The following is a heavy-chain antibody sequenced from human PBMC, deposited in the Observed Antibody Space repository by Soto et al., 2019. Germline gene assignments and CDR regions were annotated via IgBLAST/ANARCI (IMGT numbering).Heavy chain of an antibody. D-gene: IGHD3-10*01. CDR1: GGTFGNLG. V-gene: IGHV1-69*13. CDR2: TIPIFDTP. CDR3: ARDREDGSGKKYNWFDS. J-gene: IGHJ5*01. Sequence: SVKVSCKASGGTFGNLGISWLLQAPGQGLEWMGGTIPIFDTPHYAEKFRDRLTITADATSTAYMELTSLSSEDTATYYCARDREDGSGKKYNWFDSWGQGTLVNISS.